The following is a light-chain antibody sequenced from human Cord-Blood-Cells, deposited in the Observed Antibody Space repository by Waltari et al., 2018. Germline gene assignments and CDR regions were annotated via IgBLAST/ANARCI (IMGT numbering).Light chain of an antibody. CDR3: QSYDSSLSGVV. J-gene: IGLJ2*01. CDR2: GNS. CDR1: SSNIGAGYD. V-gene: IGLV1-40*01. Sequence: QSVLTQPPSVSGAPGQRVTIPCTGSSSNIGAGYDVNWYQQLPGTAPKLLIYGNSNRASGVPDRCSGSKSGTSASLAITGLQAEDEADYYCQSYDSSLSGVVFGGGTKLTVL.